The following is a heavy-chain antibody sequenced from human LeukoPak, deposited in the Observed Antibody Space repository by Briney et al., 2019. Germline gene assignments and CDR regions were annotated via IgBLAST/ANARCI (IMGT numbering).Heavy chain of an antibody. V-gene: IGHV3-53*01. CDR2: IYSGGST. D-gene: IGHD1-14*01. CDR1: GLTVNSKY. J-gene: IGHJ1*01. Sequence: GGSLRLSCAVSGLTVNSKYMSWVRQAPGKGLEWVSIIYSGGSTNYADSVKGRFTISRDNSKNTVYLQMNSLRAEDTAVYYCTGDVYQHWGQGTLVTVSS. CDR3: TGDVYQH.